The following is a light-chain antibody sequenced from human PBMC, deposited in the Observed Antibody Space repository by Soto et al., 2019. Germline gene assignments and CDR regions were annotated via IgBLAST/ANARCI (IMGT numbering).Light chain of an antibody. CDR2: KAS. V-gene: IGKV1-5*03. CDR1: QSLSYW. CDR3: QQYDRFPYT. Sequence: DIQMTQSPSTLSESVGDTVTITCRASQSLSYWLAWYQQKPGQAPKLLIHKASTIESGVPSRFSGSGSGTEFTLTISSLQPDDFATFYCQQYDRFPYTFGQGTKLEIK. J-gene: IGKJ2*01.